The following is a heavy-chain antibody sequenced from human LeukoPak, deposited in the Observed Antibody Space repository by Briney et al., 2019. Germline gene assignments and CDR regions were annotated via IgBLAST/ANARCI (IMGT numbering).Heavy chain of an antibody. V-gene: IGHV4-59*01. CDR1: DDSISDYY. D-gene: IGHD3-16*01. J-gene: IGHJ4*02. CDR2: FHNSGTS. Sequence: SETLSLTCTVSDDSISDYYRGWIRQPPGKGLEWIGYFHNSGTSTYNPSLKSRVTISADTSKNQFSLKLKSLTTADTAVYYCTRGAGWLIDYWGQGVLVTVSS. CDR3: TRGAGWLIDY.